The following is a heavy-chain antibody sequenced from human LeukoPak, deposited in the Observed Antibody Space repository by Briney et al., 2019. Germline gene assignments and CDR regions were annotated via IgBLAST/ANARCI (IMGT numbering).Heavy chain of an antibody. D-gene: IGHD3-16*02. CDR1: GKSLTRVS. Sequence: GASVKVSCKVSGKSLTRVSIHWVRQSPGKGHEWVGGLDPEHGGRLYAQTFQGRVTMTEDASTDTAYMELNRLRSEDTAVYYCATATIIWGSYRSWLDTWGQGTLVTVSS. J-gene: IGHJ5*02. V-gene: IGHV1-24*01. CDR2: LDPEHGGR. CDR3: ATATIIWGSYRSWLDT.